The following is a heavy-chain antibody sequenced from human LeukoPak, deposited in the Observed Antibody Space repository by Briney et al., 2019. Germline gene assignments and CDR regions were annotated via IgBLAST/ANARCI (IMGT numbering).Heavy chain of an antibody. CDR2: MNPNSGNT. V-gene: IGHV1-8*03. Sequence: GATVKISCKASGYTFTSYDINWVRQATGQGLEWMGWMNPNSGNTGYAQKFQGRVTITRNTSISTAYMELSSLRSEDTAVYYCARARGPLKRYRGSWYFDLWGRGTLVTVSS. CDR1: GYTFTSYD. D-gene: IGHD6-25*01. J-gene: IGHJ2*01. CDR3: ARARGPLKRYRGSWYFDL.